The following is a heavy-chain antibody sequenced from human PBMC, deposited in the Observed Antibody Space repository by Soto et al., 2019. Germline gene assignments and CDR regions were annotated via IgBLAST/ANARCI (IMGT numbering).Heavy chain of an antibody. Sequence: QVQVVQSGDEVKKPGASVKVSCKASGYTFTNYGFSWVRQAPGQGLEWMGWISGYNGNTKYAEKFQGRVTITTDTPTSTAHMDLRSLRSDDSAVNYCAREGQAPYYYYGMDVWGQGTAVTVSS. CDR2: ISGYNGNT. J-gene: IGHJ6*02. V-gene: IGHV1-18*01. CDR3: AREGQAPYYYYGMDV. CDR1: GYTFTNYG.